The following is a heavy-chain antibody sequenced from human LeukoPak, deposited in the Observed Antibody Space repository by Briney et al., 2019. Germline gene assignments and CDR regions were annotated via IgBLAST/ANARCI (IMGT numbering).Heavy chain of an antibody. V-gene: IGHV3-7*01. CDR3: ARDSAACRGCAFDL. Sequence: PGGSLRLSCAASEFTFSTYWMSWVRQAPGKGLEWVANINQDGGEKNYVDSVRGRFTISRDNAKNSLFLQMNSLRAEDTAVYYCARDSAACRGCAFDLWGQGTVVTVSS. D-gene: IGHD3-10*01. J-gene: IGHJ3*01. CDR2: INQDGGEK. CDR1: EFTFSTYW.